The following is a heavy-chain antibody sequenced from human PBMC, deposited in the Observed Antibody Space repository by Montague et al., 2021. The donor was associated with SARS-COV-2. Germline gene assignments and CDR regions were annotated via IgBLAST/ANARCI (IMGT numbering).Heavy chain of an antibody. J-gene: IGHJ4*02. Sequence: SLSLSLATSGFNFVDHAMHWVRLVPGKGLEWVSGISWTSGVTGYADSVKGRFSISRDNDKNSLYLQMNNMRPEDTAFYYCARDKGQSSGWYYFDYWGQGTLVTVSS. CDR2: ISWTSGVT. CDR1: GFNFVDHA. CDR3: ARDKGQSSGWYYFDY. V-gene: IGHV3-9*01. D-gene: IGHD6-19*01.